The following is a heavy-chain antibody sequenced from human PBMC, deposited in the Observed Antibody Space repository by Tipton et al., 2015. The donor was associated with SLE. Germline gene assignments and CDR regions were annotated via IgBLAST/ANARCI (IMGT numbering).Heavy chain of an antibody. CDR1: GGSFSGYY. V-gene: IGHV4-34*01. Sequence: GLVKPSETLSLTCTVYGGSFSGYYWSWIRQPPGKGLEWIGEINHSGSTNYNQSLKSRVTISVDTSKNQFSLKLSSVTAADTAVYYGAHGSSWYPSYFDYWGQGTLVTVSS. J-gene: IGHJ4*02. D-gene: IGHD6-13*01. CDR2: INHSGST. CDR3: AHGSSWYPSYFDY.